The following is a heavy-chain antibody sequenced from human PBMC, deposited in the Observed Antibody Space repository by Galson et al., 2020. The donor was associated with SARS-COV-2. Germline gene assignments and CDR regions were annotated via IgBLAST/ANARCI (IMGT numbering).Heavy chain of an antibody. CDR1: GYSFTGYY. Sequence: ASVKVSCKASGYSFTGYYMHWVRQAPGQGLEWMGWINPNSGSTSYAQNFQDRVTMTRDTSINTAYMELSRLRSDDMAVYYCAKGTLCYYNSGSYRFDSWGQGTLFKVSS. D-gene: IGHD3-10*01. CDR2: INPNSGST. CDR3: AKGTLCYYNSGSYRFDS. V-gene: IGHV1-2*02. J-gene: IGHJ4*02.